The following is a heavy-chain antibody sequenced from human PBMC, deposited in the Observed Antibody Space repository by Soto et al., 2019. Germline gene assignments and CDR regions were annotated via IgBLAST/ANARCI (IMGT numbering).Heavy chain of an antibody. CDR1: GFTFSSYA. CDR2: ISNSGGRT. D-gene: IGHD3-10*01. CDR3: ASSSTVLLQSEMRGWFAL. Sequence: PGGSLRLSCAASGFTFSSYAMSWVRQAPGKGLEWVSTISNSGGRTYYADSVKGRFAISRDNSKNTLYLQMTSLRPEDTAVYYFASSSTVLLQSEMRGWFALCGRGTLVTVSS. V-gene: IGHV3-23*01. J-gene: IGHJ5*02.